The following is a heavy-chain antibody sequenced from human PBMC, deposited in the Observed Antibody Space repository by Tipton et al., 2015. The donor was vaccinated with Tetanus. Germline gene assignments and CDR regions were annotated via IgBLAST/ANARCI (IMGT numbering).Heavy chain of an antibody. CDR2: IYYSGST. D-gene: IGHD6-19*01. J-gene: IGHJ4*02. V-gene: IGHV4-59*01. CDR1: GGSISSYY. CDR3: ARAGYAVATDY. Sequence: LRLSCTVSGGSISSYYWSWIRQPPGKGLEWIGYIYYSGSTNYNPSLKSRVTISVDRSRNQFFLNLTSVTAADTAVYFCARAGYAVATDYWGQGTLVTVSS.